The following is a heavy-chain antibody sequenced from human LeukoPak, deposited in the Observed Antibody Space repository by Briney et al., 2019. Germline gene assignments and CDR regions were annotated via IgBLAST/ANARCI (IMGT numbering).Heavy chain of an antibody. CDR2: TYYRSKWYN. CDR1: GDSVSSNSAA. CDR3: ARAPPSFSHLAWFDAFDI. V-gene: IGHV6-1*01. J-gene: IGHJ3*02. Sequence: SQTLSLTCAISGDSVSSNSAAWNWIRQSPSRGLEWLGRTYYRSKWYNDYAVSVKSRITINPDTSKNQFSLQLNSVTPEDTAVYYCARAPPSFSHLAWFDAFDIWGQGTMVTVSS. D-gene: IGHD3/OR15-3a*01.